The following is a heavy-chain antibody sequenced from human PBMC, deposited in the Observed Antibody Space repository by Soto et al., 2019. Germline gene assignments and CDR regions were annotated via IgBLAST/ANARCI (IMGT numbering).Heavy chain of an antibody. V-gene: IGHV5-51*01. Sequence: GESLKLSCKGSGYRFTNYWIGWVSQMPGKGLEWMGLIYVGDSDTRYSPSFQGQVTISADKSISTAYLQWSSLKASDPALYYCASLVNIFHFDYWGQRTLVTVSS. CDR1: GYRFTNYW. CDR2: IYVGDSDT. J-gene: IGHJ4*02. D-gene: IGHD2-21*01. CDR3: ASLVNIFHFDY.